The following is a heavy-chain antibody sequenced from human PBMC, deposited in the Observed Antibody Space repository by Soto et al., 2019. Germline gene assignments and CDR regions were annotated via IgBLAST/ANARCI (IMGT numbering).Heavy chain of an antibody. Sequence: GGSLRLSCASSGFTCSSYSMSLVRQAPGKGLEWVSYISSSSSTIYYADSVKGRFTISRDNAKNSLYLQMNSLRDEDTAVYYCARDKNPDYSSSSNWFDPWGQGTLVTVSS. V-gene: IGHV3-48*02. J-gene: IGHJ5*02. CDR3: ARDKNPDYSSSSNWFDP. D-gene: IGHD6-13*01. CDR1: GFTCSSYS. CDR2: ISSSSSTI.